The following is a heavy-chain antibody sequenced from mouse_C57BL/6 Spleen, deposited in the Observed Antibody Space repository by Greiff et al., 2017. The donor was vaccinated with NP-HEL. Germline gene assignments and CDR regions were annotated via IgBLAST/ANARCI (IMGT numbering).Heavy chain of an antibody. CDR2: IYPGSGST. D-gene: IGHD1-1*01. V-gene: IGHV1-55*01. CDR3: ARGGYGSSYKAWFAY. J-gene: IGHJ3*01. Sequence: QVQLQQPGADLVKPGASVKMSCKASGYTFTSYWITWVKQRPGQGLEWIGDIYPGSGSTNYNEKFKSKATLTVDTSSSTAYMQLSSLTSEDSAVYYCARGGYGSSYKAWFAYWGQGTLVTVSA. CDR1: GYTFTSYW.